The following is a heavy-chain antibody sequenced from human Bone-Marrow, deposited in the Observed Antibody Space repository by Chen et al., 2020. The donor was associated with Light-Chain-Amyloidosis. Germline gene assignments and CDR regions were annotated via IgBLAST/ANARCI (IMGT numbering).Heavy chain of an antibody. Sequence: EAQLVESGGGLVQPGGSLRLSCASSGFTFSRYSLNWVCQAPGKGLELGAYSSSTSPTTTYYAESVKGRFSISRDNAKNSLHLQMNSLGDEDTAVYYCAREHEGGEHWGQGTLVTVSS. V-gene: IGHV3-48*02. CDR3: AREHEGGEH. D-gene: IGHD3-16*01. CDR1: GFTFSRYS. J-gene: IGHJ1*01. CDR2: SSSTSPTTT.